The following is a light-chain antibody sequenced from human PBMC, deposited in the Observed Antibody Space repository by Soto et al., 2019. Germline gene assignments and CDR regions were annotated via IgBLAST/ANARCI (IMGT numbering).Light chain of an antibody. Sequence: QSVLTQRASVSGSPGQSITISCTGTSSDVGGYNYVSWYQQHPGKAPKLMIYDVSNRPSGVSNRFSGSKSGNTASLTISGLQAEDEADYYCSSYTSSSPWVFGGGTKLTVL. J-gene: IGLJ3*02. V-gene: IGLV2-14*01. CDR2: DVS. CDR1: SSDVGGYNY. CDR3: SSYTSSSPWV.